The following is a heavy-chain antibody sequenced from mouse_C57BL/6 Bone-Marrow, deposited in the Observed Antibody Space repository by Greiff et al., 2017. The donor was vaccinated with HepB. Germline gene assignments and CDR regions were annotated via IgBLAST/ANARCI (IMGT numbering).Heavy chain of an antibody. CDR1: GYTFTDYN. J-gene: IGHJ2*01. CDR3: ARSSNFDY. Sequence: VQLQQSGPELVKPGASVKIPCKASGYTFTDYNMDWVKQSHGKSLEWIGEINPSTGGTTYNQKFKAKATLTVDKSSSTAYMQLKSLTSEDSAVYYCARSSNFDYWGQGTTLTVSS. D-gene: IGHD6-1*01. CDR2: INPSTGGT. V-gene: IGHV1-42*01.